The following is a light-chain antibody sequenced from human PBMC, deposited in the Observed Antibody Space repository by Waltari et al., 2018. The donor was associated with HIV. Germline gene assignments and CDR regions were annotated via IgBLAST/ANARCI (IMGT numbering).Light chain of an antibody. CDR2: DNN. J-gene: IGLJ2*01. CDR3: GTWDPRLSVGV. Sequence: QSVLTQPPSVSAAPGQTVTISCSGSSSTLANDYVSWYQHVPGAAPKLLIYDNNEPPSGIPDRFSGSKSGTSATLDITGLQTGDEADYYCGTWDPRLSVGVFGGGTKLTVL. V-gene: IGLV1-51*01. CDR1: SSTLANDY.